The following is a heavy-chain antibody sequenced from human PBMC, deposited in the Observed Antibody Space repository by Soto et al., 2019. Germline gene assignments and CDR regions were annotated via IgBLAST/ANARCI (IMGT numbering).Heavy chain of an antibody. CDR2: VKPNSANT. D-gene: IGHD3-10*01. CDR3: ARAYGAGSFDF. V-gene: IGHV1-8*01. J-gene: IGHJ5*01. CDR1: GYTFRSYD. Sequence: QVPLVQSGAEVKKPGASVKVSCKASGYTFRSYDIHWVRQATGQGLEWMGWVKPNSANTGYAQKFQGRVTMTRDTSKSTAYLEVNSLTSEDTTIYYCARAYGAGSFDFWGQGTLVTVSS.